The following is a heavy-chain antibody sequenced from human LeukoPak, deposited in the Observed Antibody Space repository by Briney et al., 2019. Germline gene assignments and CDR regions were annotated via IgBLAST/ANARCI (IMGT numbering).Heavy chain of an antibody. J-gene: IGHJ4*02. V-gene: IGHV4-4*07. Sequence: SETLSLTCTVSGGSISNYYWSWIRQPAGKGLEWIGRIYTSGSTNYNPSLKSRVTMSVDTSKNQFSLKLSSVTAADTAVYYCARESRVGSSWYSAPLDYWGQGTLVTVSS. CDR2: IYTSGST. D-gene: IGHD6-13*01. CDR1: GGSISNYY. CDR3: ARESRVGSSWYSAPLDY.